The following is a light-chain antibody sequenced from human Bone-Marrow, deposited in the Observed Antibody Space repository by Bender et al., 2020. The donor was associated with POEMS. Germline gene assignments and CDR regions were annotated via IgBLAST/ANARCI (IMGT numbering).Light chain of an antibody. J-gene: IGLJ3*02. CDR3: HSRDNVDDLLL. Sequence: SSVLTQDPAVSAALGQTVRITCQGDSLRNYYASWYQQKPGQAPVLVFYGKNSRPSGIPDRFSGSTSGNTASLTITGAQAEDEADYYCHSRDNVDDLLLFGGGTQLTVL. CDR1: SLRNYY. CDR2: GKN. V-gene: IGLV3-19*01.